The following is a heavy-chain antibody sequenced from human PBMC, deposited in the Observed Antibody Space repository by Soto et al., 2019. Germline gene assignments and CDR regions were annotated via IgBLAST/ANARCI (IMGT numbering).Heavy chain of an antibody. V-gene: IGHV1-18*01. CDR3: ARDSGTGKLERRFDY. D-gene: IGHD1-1*01. Sequence: ASVKVSCKASGYTFTSYGISWVRQAPGQGLEWMGWISAYNGNTNYAQKLQGRVTMTTDTSTSTAYMELRSLRSDDTAVYYCARDSGTGKLERRFDYCGQGTLVPVSS. CDR2: ISAYNGNT. J-gene: IGHJ4*02. CDR1: GYTFTSYG.